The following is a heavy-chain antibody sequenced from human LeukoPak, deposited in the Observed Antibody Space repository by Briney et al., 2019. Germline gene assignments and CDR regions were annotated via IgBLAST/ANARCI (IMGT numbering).Heavy chain of an antibody. CDR1: GGTFSSYI. Sequence: SVKVSCKASGGTFSSYIINWVRQAPGQGLEWMGGITPVFGTVNYAQKFQGRVTITADKSTSTAYMELNSLRSEDTAVYYCARDNSVGDTAWWFDPWGQGTLATVSS. V-gene: IGHV1-69*06. D-gene: IGHD1-26*01. CDR2: ITPVFGTV. CDR3: ARDNSVGDTAWWFDP. J-gene: IGHJ5*02.